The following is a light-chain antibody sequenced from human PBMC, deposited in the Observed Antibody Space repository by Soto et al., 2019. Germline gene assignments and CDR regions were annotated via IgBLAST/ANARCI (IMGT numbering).Light chain of an antibody. J-gene: IGKJ5*01. CDR1: QGIDSS. Sequence: ILLTQSPSSLSASVGDRVTITCRASQGIDSSFAWYQQKPGKAPKLLIYAASSLQSGVPSRFSGSGSGTDFTLTISSRQPADFATYYCQQLHEYPITFGQGTRLEIK. V-gene: IGKV1-9*01. CDR2: AAS. CDR3: QQLHEYPIT.